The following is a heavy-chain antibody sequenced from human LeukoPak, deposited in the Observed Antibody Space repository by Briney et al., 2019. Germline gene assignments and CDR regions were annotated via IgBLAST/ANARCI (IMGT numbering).Heavy chain of an antibody. J-gene: IGHJ4*02. D-gene: IGHD5-24*01. V-gene: IGHV3-30*18. Sequence: GGSLRLSCAASEFTFSTYGMHWVRQAPSKGLEWVAVISYDGSYKFYADSVKGRFTISRDNSKNTLYQQMNSLRAEDTAVYYCAKDLVSGDGYVTFDYWGQGTLVTVSS. CDR2: ISYDGSYK. CDR3: AKDLVSGDGYVTFDY. CDR1: EFTFSTYG.